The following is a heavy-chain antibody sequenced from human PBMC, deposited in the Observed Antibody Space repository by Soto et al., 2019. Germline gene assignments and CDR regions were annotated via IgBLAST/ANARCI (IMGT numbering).Heavy chain of an antibody. CDR2: IYHSGST. D-gene: IGHD3-22*01. Sequence: QVELQESDPGLVKPSGTLSLTCVVSGNSISTTNWWSWVRQSPGKGLEWIGEIYHSGSTNYNPSLKSRVTISGDKSKNQFSLKLSSVTAADTAVYYCARDVGYHYDGSPSGQFDFWGQGTLVTVSS. V-gene: IGHV4-4*02. CDR1: GNSISTTNW. CDR3: ARDVGYHYDGSPSGQFDF. J-gene: IGHJ4*02.